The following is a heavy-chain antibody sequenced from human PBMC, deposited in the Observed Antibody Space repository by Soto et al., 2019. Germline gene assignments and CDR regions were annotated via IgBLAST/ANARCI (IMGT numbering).Heavy chain of an antibody. CDR3: ARQLGSYYYDSSGYYFHD. J-gene: IGHJ4*02. V-gene: IGHV4-39*01. CDR2: IYFSGST. Sequence: SATLSLTCTVSGGSISSSSYYWGWIRQPPGTGLEWIGSIYFSGSTYYNPSLKSRVTISVDTSKSQFSLKLSSVTAADTAVYHCARQLGSYYYDSSGYYFHDWGQGTLVTVSS. D-gene: IGHD3-22*01. CDR1: GGSISSSSYY.